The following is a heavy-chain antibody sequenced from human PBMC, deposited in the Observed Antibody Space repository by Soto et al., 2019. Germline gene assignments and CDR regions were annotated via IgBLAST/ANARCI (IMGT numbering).Heavy chain of an antibody. Sequence: SETLSLTCCVSGVTMSYGGYSWSWIRQSPEKGLEWLGYIGHLETTYYNPSFKSRLSLSIDRTRNQFSLSLSSMTAADKAVYYCAAICSSPSCYGTDVWGQGTSVTVSS. CDR1: GVTMSYGGYS. CDR3: AAICSSPSCYGTDV. V-gene: IGHV4-30-2*06. D-gene: IGHD2-2*01. CDR2: IGHLETT. J-gene: IGHJ6*02.